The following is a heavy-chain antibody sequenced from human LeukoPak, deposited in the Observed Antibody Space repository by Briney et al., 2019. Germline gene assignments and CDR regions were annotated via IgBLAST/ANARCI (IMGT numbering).Heavy chain of an antibody. CDR1: GFTFNIYW. V-gene: IGHV3-74*01. Sequence: PGGSLRLSCAASGFTFNIYWMHWVRQAPGKGLVWVSRISNDGSDTTYADSVKGRFTISRDNGKNTVYLQMNSLRPEDTAVYYCARDRPHNWFGPRGQGTLVTVSS. CDR3: ARDRPHNWFGP. CDR2: ISNDGSDT. J-gene: IGHJ5*02.